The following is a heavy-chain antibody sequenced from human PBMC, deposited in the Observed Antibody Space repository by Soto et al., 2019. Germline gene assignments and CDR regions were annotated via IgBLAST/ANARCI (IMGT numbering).Heavy chain of an antibody. D-gene: IGHD6-13*01. J-gene: IGHJ5*02. CDR2: MNPNSGNT. Sequence: QVQLVQSGAEVKKPGASVKVSCKASGYTFTSYDINWVRQATGQGLEWMGWMNPNSGNTGYAQKFQGRVTMTRNTSISTTYMELSSLRSEDTAVYYCARERSAAGTGWFDPWGQGTLVTVSS. CDR1: GYTFTSYD. CDR3: ARERSAAGTGWFDP. V-gene: IGHV1-8*01.